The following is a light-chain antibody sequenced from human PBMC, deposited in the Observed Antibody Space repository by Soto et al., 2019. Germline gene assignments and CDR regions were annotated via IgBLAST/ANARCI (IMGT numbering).Light chain of an antibody. J-gene: IGKJ1*01. V-gene: IGKV1-5*03. CDR2: KAS. CDR1: QSISSW. CDR3: QQYNSYWT. Sequence: IQMTQSPSTLSASVGDRVTITCRASQSISSWLAWYQQKPGKAPKLLIYKASSLESGVPSRFSGSGSGTEFTLTISSLQPDDFATYYCQQYNSYWTFGQGTKAEIK.